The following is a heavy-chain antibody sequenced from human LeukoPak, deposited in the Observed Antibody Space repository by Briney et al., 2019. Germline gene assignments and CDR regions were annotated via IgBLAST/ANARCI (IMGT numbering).Heavy chain of an antibody. Sequence: GGSLRLSCAASGFTFSSYWMHWVRQAPGKGLVWVSRINSDGSSTSYADSVKGRFTISRDNAKTTLYLQMNSLRAEDTAVYYCASLAALGVLDVWGKGTTVTVSS. V-gene: IGHV3-74*01. CDR1: GFTFSSYW. CDR2: INSDGSST. CDR3: ASLAALGVLDV. D-gene: IGHD6-13*01. J-gene: IGHJ6*04.